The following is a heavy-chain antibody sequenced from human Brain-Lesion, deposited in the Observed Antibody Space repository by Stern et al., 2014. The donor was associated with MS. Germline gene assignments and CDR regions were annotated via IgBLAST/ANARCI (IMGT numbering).Heavy chain of an antibody. J-gene: IGHJ3*02. CDR3: ATDLQQPLVDTFDI. D-gene: IGHD6-13*01. Sequence: QVQLVQSGAEVKKPGASVKVSCKVSGYTLTELSMHWVRQAPGKGLEGMGGFDPEDGESIYEQKFQGRVTMTEDTSTDTAYMELSSLRSEDTAIYYCATDLQQPLVDTFDIWGQGTMVTVSS. CDR1: GYTLTELS. CDR2: FDPEDGES. V-gene: IGHV1-24*01.